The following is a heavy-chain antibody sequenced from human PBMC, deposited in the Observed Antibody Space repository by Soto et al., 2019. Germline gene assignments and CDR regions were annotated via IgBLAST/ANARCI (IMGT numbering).Heavy chain of an antibody. CDR3: AKYGLETIRPSVAFDV. CDR2: ISGDGSVK. Sequence: QVQLVESGGGVLQPGRSLRLSCVASGFTFSSFGIHWVRQAPGKGLEWLAGISGDGSVKFYAGSVKGRFTVSRDNSRNSVSLQMNSLRAEDTAIYYCAKYGLETIRPSVAFDVWGQGTMVTVSS. J-gene: IGHJ3*01. CDR1: GFTFSSFG. D-gene: IGHD1-1*01. V-gene: IGHV3-30*18.